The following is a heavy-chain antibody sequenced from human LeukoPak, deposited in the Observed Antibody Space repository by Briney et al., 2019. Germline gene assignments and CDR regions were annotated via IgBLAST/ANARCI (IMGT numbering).Heavy chain of an antibody. V-gene: IGHV3-23*01. Sequence: GGSLRLSCAASGFTFSSYAMSWVRQAPGKGLEWVSAISGGSGSTYYADFVKGRLAISRDNSKNTLDLQMNSLRAEDTAVYYCAKELYYQDSSGSFDYWGQGTLATVSS. J-gene: IGHJ4*02. CDR1: GFTFSSYA. D-gene: IGHD3-22*01. CDR3: AKELYYQDSSGSFDY. CDR2: ISGGSGST.